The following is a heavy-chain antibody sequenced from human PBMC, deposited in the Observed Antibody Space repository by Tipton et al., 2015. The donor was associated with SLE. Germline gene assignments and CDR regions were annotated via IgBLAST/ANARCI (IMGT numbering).Heavy chain of an antibody. CDR2: ISRSRSYI. V-gene: IGHV3-21*01. Sequence: GSLRLSCAASGFTFSNAWMTWVRQAPGKGLEWVSSISRSRSYIYYADSVKGRFTISRDNAKNSLYLQMNSLRAEDTAVYYCARERKKYYYDSSGPRGMDVWGQGTTVTVSS. CDR1: GFTFSNAW. CDR3: ARERKKYYYDSSGPRGMDV. J-gene: IGHJ6*02. D-gene: IGHD3-22*01.